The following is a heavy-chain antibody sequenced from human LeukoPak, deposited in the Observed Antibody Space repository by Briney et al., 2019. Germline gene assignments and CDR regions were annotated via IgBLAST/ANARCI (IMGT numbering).Heavy chain of an antibody. V-gene: IGHV3-30*18. CDR1: GFTFSSYG. D-gene: IGHD3-10*01. J-gene: IGHJ4*02. Sequence: PGGSLRLSCAASGFTFSSYGMHWVRQAPGKGLEWVAVISYDGDPKFYADSVKGRFTISRDNSKNTLYLHLNSLRAEDTAIYYCAKDVSALTYNASWPGPGFWGQGTLVSVPS. CDR2: ISYDGDPK. CDR3: AKDVSALTYNASWPGPGF.